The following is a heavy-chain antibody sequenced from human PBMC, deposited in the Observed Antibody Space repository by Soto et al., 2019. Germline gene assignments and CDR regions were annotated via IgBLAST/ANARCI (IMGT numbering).Heavy chain of an antibody. D-gene: IGHD2-15*01. CDR2: ISVSGGST. J-gene: IGHJ4*02. CDR3: AKDAGRVCSRGSCYFQALDS. Sequence: PGGSLRLSCAASGFTFSNYAMSWVRQAPGKGLEWVSGISVSGGSTYYADSVKGRFTISRDNSKNTLYVQMNSLRVDDTAVYYCAKDAGRVCSRGSCYFQALDSWGQGTMVTVYS. CDR1: GFTFSNYA. V-gene: IGHV3-23*01.